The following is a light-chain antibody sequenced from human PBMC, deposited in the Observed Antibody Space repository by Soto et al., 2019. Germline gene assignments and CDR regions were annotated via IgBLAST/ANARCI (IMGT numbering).Light chain of an antibody. CDR2: GAS. CDR1: QSVSSI. V-gene: IGKV3-15*01. CDR3: QQYNNWT. Sequence: EIVMTQSPATLSVSPGERATLSCRASQSVSSILAWYQQKPGQAPRLLIYGASTRATGIPARFSGSGSGTEFTLTISSLQSEDFAVYYCQQYNNWTFGQGTKVEIK. J-gene: IGKJ1*01.